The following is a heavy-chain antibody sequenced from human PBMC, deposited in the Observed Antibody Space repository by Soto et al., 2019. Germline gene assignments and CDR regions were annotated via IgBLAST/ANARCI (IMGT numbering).Heavy chain of an antibody. CDR1: GESRSGYY. Sequence: QVQLQQWGAGLLKPSATLSLTCAVYGESRSGYYWSWIRQTPGKGLEWIGEINHSGGTDYNPSLKSRVTISSDTSKNQLSLRVNSVTAADTAVYYCAGRNGYYSGIDYWGQGTLVTVSS. CDR2: INHSGGT. V-gene: IGHV4-34*01. D-gene: IGHD3-22*01. J-gene: IGHJ4*02. CDR3: AGRNGYYSGIDY.